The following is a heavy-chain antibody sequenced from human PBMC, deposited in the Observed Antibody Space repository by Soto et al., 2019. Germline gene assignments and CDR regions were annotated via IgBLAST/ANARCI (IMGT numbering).Heavy chain of an antibody. D-gene: IGHD4-4*01. CDR3: ASAGSNYGGPLYY. CDR1: GGSISSGDYY. Sequence: QVQLQESGPGLVKPSQTLSLTCTVSGGSISSGDYYWSWIRQHPGKGLEWIGYIYYSRSTYYNPSLKSRVTFSVDSSKNQFSLKLSSVTAADTAVYSCASAGSNYGGPLYYWGQGTLVTVSS. V-gene: IGHV4-31*03. CDR2: IYYSRST. J-gene: IGHJ4*02.